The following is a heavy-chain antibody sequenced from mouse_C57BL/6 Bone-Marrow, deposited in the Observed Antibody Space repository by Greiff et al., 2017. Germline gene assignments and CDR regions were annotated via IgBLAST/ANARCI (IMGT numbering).Heavy chain of an antibody. CDR3: ARHYGYFDV. Sequence: VQRVESGAELVRPGTSVKMSCKASGYTFTNYWIGWAKQRPGHGLEWIGDIYPGGGYTNYNEKFKGKATLTADKSSSTAYMQFSSLTSEASAIYYCARHYGYFDVWGTGTTVTVSS. CDR1: GYTFTNYW. V-gene: IGHV1-63*01. J-gene: IGHJ1*03. CDR2: IYPGGGYT.